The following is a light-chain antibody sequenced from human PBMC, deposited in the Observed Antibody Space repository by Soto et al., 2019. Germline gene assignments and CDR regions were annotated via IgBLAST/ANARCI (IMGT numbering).Light chain of an antibody. CDR1: QGVSSN. CDR2: GAS. Sequence: EIVLTQSQATLSVSPGERATLSCLASQGVSSNLAWYQQKPGQAPRLLIYGASTRATGIPARFSGSGSGTEFTLTISSLQSEDFAVYYCQQYNNWPTWTFGQGTKVDIK. CDR3: QQYNNWPTWT. V-gene: IGKV3-15*01. J-gene: IGKJ1*01.